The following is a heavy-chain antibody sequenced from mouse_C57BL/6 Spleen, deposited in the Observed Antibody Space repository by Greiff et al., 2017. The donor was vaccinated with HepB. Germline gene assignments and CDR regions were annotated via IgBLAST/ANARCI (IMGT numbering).Heavy chain of an antibody. D-gene: IGHD1-1*01. Sequence: QVQLQQPGAELVMPGASVKLSCKASGYTFTSYWMHWVKQRPGQGLEWIGEIDPSDSYTNYNQKFKGKSTLTVDKSSSTAYMQLSSLTSEDSAVYYCARSVRDFDYWGQGTTLTVSS. V-gene: IGHV1-69*01. CDR1: GYTFTSYW. J-gene: IGHJ2*01. CDR2: IDPSDSYT. CDR3: ARSVRDFDY.